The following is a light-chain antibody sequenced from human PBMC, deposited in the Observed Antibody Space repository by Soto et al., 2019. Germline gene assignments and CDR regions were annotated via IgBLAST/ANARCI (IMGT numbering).Light chain of an antibody. V-gene: IGKV1-5*03. J-gene: IGKJ1*01. CDR1: QSVSSW. CDR2: KAS. CDR3: QQYNYYELT. Sequence: DIQMTQSPSTLSASVGDRVTITCRASQSVSSWLAWYQQKPGKAPKLLIYKASSLESGVPSRFRGSGYGTEFILTISSLQPDDFATYYGQQYNYYELTFGQGTKVEIK.